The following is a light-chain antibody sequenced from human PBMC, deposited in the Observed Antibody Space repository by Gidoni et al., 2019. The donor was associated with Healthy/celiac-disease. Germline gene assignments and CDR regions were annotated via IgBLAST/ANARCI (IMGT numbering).Light chain of an antibody. J-gene: IGKJ2*04. CDR2: AAS. Sequence: DIQMTQSPSSLSASVGDRVTITCRASQSISIYLNWYQQKPGKAPKLLIYAASSLQSGVPSRFSGSGSWTDFNLTISRLQAEDFATYYCQQRYSTPCSFGQGTKLEIK. CDR1: QSISIY. CDR3: QQRYSTPCS. V-gene: IGKV1-39*01.